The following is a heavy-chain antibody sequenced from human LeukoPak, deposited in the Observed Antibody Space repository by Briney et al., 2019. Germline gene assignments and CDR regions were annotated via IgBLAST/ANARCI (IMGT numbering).Heavy chain of an antibody. CDR2: IYYSGST. CDR3: ARVWFGELFTFDY. D-gene: IGHD3-10*01. Sequence: SETLSLTCTVSDGSISSSSYYWGWIRQPPGKGLEWIGSIYYSGSTYYNPSLKSRVTISVDTSKNQFSLKLSSVTAADTAVYYCARVWFGELFTFDYWGQGTLVTVSS. J-gene: IGHJ4*02. V-gene: IGHV4-39*07. CDR1: DGSISSSSYY.